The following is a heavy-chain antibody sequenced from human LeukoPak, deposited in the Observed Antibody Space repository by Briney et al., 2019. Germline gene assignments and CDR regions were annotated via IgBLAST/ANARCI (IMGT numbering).Heavy chain of an antibody. CDR3: ARAMGYFDWSFDY. CDR1: GGTFSSYA. Sequence: SVKVSCKASGGTFSSYAISWVRQAPGQGLEWMGRIIPILGIANYAQKFQGRVTITADKSTSTAYMELSSLRSEDTAVYYCARAMGYFDWSFDYWGQGTLVTVSS. J-gene: IGHJ4*02. CDR2: IIPILGIA. D-gene: IGHD3-9*01. V-gene: IGHV1-69*04.